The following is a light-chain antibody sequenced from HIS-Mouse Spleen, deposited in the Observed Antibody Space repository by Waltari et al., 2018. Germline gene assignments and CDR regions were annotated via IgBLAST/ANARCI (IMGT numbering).Light chain of an antibody. CDR1: ALPNKY. Sequence: SYELTQPPSVSVSPGQTARITCPGDALPNKYGYWYQQKAGQAPVLVIYEDSKRPSGIPERFSGSSSGTMATLTISGAQVEDEADYYCYSTDSSGNHRVFGGGTKLTVL. V-gene: IGLV3-10*01. CDR2: EDS. J-gene: IGLJ2*01. CDR3: YSTDSSGNHRV.